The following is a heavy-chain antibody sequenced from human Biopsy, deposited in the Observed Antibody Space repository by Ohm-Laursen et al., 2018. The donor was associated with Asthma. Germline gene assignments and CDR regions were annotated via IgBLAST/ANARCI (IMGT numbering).Heavy chain of an antibody. J-gene: IGHJ6*02. Sequence: SLRLSCAASGFSFSNFGMHWVRQAPGKGLEWVAVISYDGTNKDYADSVKGRFTFSRDNSQNTLSLEMNSLRVEDTAVYYCARDLRSDNWNPWGMDVWGLGTTVTV. CDR1: GFSFSNFG. CDR2: ISYDGTNK. V-gene: IGHV3-30*03. CDR3: ARDLRSDNWNPWGMDV. D-gene: IGHD1-20*01.